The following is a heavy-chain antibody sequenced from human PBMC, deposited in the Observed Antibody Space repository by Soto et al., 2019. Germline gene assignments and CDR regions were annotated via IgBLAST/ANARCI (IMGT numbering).Heavy chain of an antibody. Sequence: PGGSLTLACAAAGFTFRSYSMNWVRQAPGKGLEWVSYISSSSSTIYYADSVKGRFTISRDNAKNSLYLQMNSLRDEDTAVYYCAREGGSLNWFDPWGQGTLVTVSS. V-gene: IGHV3-48*02. CDR2: ISSSSSTI. CDR1: GFTFRSYS. J-gene: IGHJ5*02. D-gene: IGHD1-26*01. CDR3: AREGGSLNWFDP.